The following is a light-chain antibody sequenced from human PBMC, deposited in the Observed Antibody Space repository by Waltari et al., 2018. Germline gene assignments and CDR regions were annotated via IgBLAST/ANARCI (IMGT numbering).Light chain of an antibody. Sequence: QSALTQPASVSGSPGQSITISCTGTSSHVGGYNYVSWYQQHPGNAPRPMLFDVSNRPSGVSNRFAGCKSGHTASLTISGLQAEDEADYYCSSYISSSTLEVFGGGTRLTVL. V-gene: IGLV2-14*03. CDR3: SSYISSSTLEV. J-gene: IGLJ3*02. CDR2: DVS. CDR1: SSHVGGYNY.